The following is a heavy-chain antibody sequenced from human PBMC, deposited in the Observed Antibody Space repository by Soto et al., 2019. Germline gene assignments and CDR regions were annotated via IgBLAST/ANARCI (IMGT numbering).Heavy chain of an antibody. CDR3: ARKTTYSSSWYDY. Sequence: SETLSLTCTFSVVSISNYYWTCIRHPAGKGLEWIGRIYSSGSTNYNSSLKSRVTMSVDTSKNQFSLKLTSVTAADTAVYYCARKTTYSSSWYDYWGQGTLVTVSS. J-gene: IGHJ4*02. CDR2: IYSSGST. D-gene: IGHD6-13*01. CDR1: VVSISNYY. V-gene: IGHV4-4*07.